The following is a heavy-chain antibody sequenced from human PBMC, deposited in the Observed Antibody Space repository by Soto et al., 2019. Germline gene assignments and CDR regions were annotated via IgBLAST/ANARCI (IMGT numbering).Heavy chain of an antibody. D-gene: IGHD3-10*01. J-gene: IGHJ5*02. CDR1: GGSISSYY. CDR3: ARAVTYYGSGSRGYWFDP. Sequence: SETLSLTCTVSGGSISSYYWSWIRQPPGKGLEWIGYIYYSGSTNYNPSLKSRVTISVDTSKNQFSLKLSSVTAADTAVYYCARAVTYYGSGSRGYWFDPWGQGTLVTVSS. V-gene: IGHV4-59*01. CDR2: IYYSGST.